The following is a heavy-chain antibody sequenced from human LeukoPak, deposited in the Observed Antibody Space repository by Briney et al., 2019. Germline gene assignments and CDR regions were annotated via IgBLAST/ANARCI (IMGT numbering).Heavy chain of an antibody. Sequence: GESLKLSCKGSGYSFATYWIGWVRQMPGKALELMGDIFHGVSVTRYSSSLQGQVTISVDKSISTAYLQWSSLKAADTAMYYCARHRNYGSGSPYGMDVWGQGTTVTVSS. CDR3: ARHRNYGSGSPYGMDV. V-gene: IGHV5-51*01. CDR1: GYSFATYW. D-gene: IGHD3-10*01. J-gene: IGHJ6*02. CDR2: IFHGVSVT.